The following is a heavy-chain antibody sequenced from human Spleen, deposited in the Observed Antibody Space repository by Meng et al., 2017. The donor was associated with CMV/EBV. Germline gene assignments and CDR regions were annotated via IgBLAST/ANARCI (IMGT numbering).Heavy chain of an antibody. D-gene: IGHD2-2*01. Sequence: SETLSLTCAIYGGSFSGYYWSWIRQPPGKGLEWIGEVNHHGITKYHSSLKSRVTISVDTSKNQFSLKLRSVTAADTAVYYCARYCSSTSCYVDAFDIWGQGTMVTVSS. J-gene: IGHJ3*02. CDR1: GGSFSGYY. V-gene: IGHV4-34*01. CDR3: ARYCSSTSCYVDAFDI. CDR2: VNHHGIT.